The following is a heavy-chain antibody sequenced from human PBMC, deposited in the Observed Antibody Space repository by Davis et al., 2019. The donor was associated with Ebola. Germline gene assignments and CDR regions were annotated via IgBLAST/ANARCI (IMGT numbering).Heavy chain of an antibody. CDR3: ARRTVIDY. D-gene: IGHD1-1*01. J-gene: IGHJ4*02. V-gene: IGHV3-30*04. Sequence: GGSLRLSCAASGFTFSSYAMHWVRQAPGKGLEWVAVISYDGSNKYYADSVKGRFTISRDNSKNTLYLQMNSLRAEDTAVYYCARRTVIDYWGQGTLVTVSS. CDR1: GFTFSSYA. CDR2: ISYDGSNK.